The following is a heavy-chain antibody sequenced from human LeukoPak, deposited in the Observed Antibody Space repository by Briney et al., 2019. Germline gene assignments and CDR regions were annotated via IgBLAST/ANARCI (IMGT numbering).Heavy chain of an antibody. V-gene: IGHV3-48*04. J-gene: IGHJ4*02. CDR2: IGISSGNT. CDR1: GFPFRDYT. CDR3: ARDHNYAFDN. Sequence: GGSLRLSCTASGFPFRDYTMNWVRQAPGKRLEWISYIGISSGNTKYADSVKGRFTISADNARNSLYLQMNSLRVEDTAVYYCARDHNYAFDNWGQGTLVSVSS. D-gene: IGHD1-1*01.